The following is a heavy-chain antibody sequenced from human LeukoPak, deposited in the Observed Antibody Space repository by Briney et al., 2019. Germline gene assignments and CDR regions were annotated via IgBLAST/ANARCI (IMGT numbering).Heavy chain of an antibody. D-gene: IGHD6-6*01. J-gene: IGHJ4*02. Sequence: PGGSLRLSCAVSGFAIDDDYGMTWVRQAPGKGLEWVSSISSSSSYIYYADSVKGRFTISRDNAKNSLYLQMNSLRAEDTAVYYCASRPRPPYSSSSTYWGQGTLVTVSS. V-gene: IGHV3-21*01. CDR3: ASRPRPPYSSSSTY. CDR1: GFAIDDDYG. CDR2: ISSSSSYI.